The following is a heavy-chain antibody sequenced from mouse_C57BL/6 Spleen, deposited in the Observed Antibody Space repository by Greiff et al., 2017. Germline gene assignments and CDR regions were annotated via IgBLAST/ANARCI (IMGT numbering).Heavy chain of an antibody. Sequence: EVMLVESGGGLVKPGGSLKLSCAASGFTFSDYGMHWVRQAPEKGLEWVAYISSGSSTIYYADTVKGRFTISRDNAKNTLFLQMTRLRSEDAAMYYGARARGAWFAYWGQGTLVTVSA. J-gene: IGHJ3*01. V-gene: IGHV5-17*01. CDR2: ISSGSSTI. CDR3: ARARGAWFAY. CDR1: GFTFSDYG.